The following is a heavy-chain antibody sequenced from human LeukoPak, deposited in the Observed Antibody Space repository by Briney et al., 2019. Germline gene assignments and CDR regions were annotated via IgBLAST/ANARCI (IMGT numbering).Heavy chain of an antibody. D-gene: IGHD6-6*01. J-gene: IGHJ4*02. CDR3: ASGFSSSPYFDY. CDR2: ITGSSSYI. Sequence: GGSLRLSCAASGFAFSTSYMNWVRQAPGKGLEWVSLITGSSSYIYYTDSVKGRFTISRDNAKNSLFLQMNSLRDEDTAVYYCASGFSSSPYFDYWGQGTLVTVSS. CDR1: GFAFSTSY. V-gene: IGHV3-21*01.